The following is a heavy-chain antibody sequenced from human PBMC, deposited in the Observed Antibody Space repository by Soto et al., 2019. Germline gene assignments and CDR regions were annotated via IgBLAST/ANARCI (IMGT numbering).Heavy chain of an antibody. CDR3: ARERPDGARLDP. Sequence: QVQLQESGPGLVKPSQTLSLTCTVSGGSISSGDYYWSWIRQPPGKGLEWIGYIYHSGSTYYNPSLKSRVTISVNTSKNQFSLKLSSVTAADTAVYCCARERPDGARLDPWGQGTLVTVSS. J-gene: IGHJ5*02. CDR2: IYHSGST. CDR1: GGSISSGDYY. V-gene: IGHV4-30-4*01. D-gene: IGHD6-6*01.